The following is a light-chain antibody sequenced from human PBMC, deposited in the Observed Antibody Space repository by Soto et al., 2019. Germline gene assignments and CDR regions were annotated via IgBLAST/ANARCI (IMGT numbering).Light chain of an antibody. J-gene: IGKJ4*01. V-gene: IGKV3-20*01. CDR1: QSVSSSY. CDR3: QQYGSSTLT. CDR2: GAS. Sequence: EIVLTQSPGTLSLSPGERATLSCRASQSVSSSYLAWYQHKRGQAPRLLIYGASSRATGIPDRFSGSGSGTDFTLTISRLEPEDFAVYYCQQYGSSTLTFGGGTRMEIK.